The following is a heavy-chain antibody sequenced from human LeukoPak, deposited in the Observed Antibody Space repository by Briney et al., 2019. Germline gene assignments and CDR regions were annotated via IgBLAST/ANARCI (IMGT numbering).Heavy chain of an antibody. D-gene: IGHD2-15*01. V-gene: IGHV3-69-1*01. CDR2: ISSSSYI. Sequence: GGSLRLSCAASGFTFSNAWMSWVRQAPGKGLEWVSSISSSSYIYYADSVKGRFTISRDNAKNSLYLQMNSLRAEDTAVYYCARDADIQYYYYMDVWGKGTTVTVSS. J-gene: IGHJ6*03. CDR1: GFTFSNAW. CDR3: ARDADIQYYYYMDV.